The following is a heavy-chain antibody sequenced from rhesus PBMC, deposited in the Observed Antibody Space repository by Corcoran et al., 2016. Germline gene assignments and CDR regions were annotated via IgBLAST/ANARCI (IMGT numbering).Heavy chain of an antibody. D-gene: IGHD6-37*01. J-gene: IGHJ4*01. CDR3: AKVAPIDY. CDR1: GFSFNNYG. V-gene: IGHV3S5*01. CDR2: ISNGGGST. Sequence: EVQLVESGGGLVQPGGSLRLSCAVSGFSFNNYGMNGVRRGPGKGLEWISYISNGGGSTYYADSVKGRFTISKDNSKNTLSLQMNSLRPEDTAVYYCAKVAPIDYWGQGVLVTVSS.